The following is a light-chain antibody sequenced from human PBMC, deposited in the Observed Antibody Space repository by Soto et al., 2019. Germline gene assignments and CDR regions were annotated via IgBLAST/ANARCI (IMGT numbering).Light chain of an antibody. CDR1: QSVVSNY. CDR3: QQYGSAPWT. CDR2: GAS. Sequence: VLTQSPGTLSLSPGERATLSCRATQSVVSNYLAWYQQKPGQASRLLIYGASSRATGIPDRFSGGGSGTDFSLTISRLEPEDFAVYYCQQYGSAPWTFGQVTRVEIK. V-gene: IGKV3-20*01. J-gene: IGKJ1*01.